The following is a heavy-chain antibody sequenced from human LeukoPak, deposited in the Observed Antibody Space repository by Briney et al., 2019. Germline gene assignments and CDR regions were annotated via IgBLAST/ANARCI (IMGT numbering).Heavy chain of an antibody. Sequence: GGSLRLSCAASGFTFSSYGMHWVRQALGKGLEWVAVIWYDGSNKYYADSVKGRFTISRDNSKNTLYLQMNSLRAEDTAVYYCARDGHDYGGSPYYFDYWGQETLVTASS. J-gene: IGHJ4*02. CDR3: ARDGHDYGGSPYYFDY. V-gene: IGHV3-33*01. D-gene: IGHD4-23*01. CDR2: IWYDGSNK. CDR1: GFTFSSYG.